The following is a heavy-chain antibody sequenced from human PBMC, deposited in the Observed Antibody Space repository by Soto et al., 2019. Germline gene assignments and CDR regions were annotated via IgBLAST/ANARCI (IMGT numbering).Heavy chain of an antibody. D-gene: IGHD6-19*01. V-gene: IGHV3-23*01. CDR1: GFTFSRNA. CDR2: IIDDGGRA. J-gene: IGHJ4*02. Sequence: PGGSVRLSCSASGFTFSRNAMGWVCQAPGKGLEWVSAIIDDGGRAYYADSVKGRFTISRDNSKNTLSLQMNSLRAEDTAIYYCAKDKMEQWLVGGYFDYWGQGTQVTVSS. CDR3: AKDKMEQWLVGGYFDY.